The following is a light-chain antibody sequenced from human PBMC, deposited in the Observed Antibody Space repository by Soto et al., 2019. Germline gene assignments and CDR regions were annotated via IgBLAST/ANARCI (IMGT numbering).Light chain of an antibody. V-gene: IGKV1-39*01. CDR1: QSIISY. Sequence: DIKMTQSPSSLSASVGDRVTITCRASQSIISYLNWYQQKPGKAPKLLIYAASSLQSGVPSRFSGSGSGTDFTLTISSLQPDDFAIYYCQQSYSTSSTFGQGTQVEIK. CDR3: QQSYSTSST. CDR2: AAS. J-gene: IGKJ1*01.